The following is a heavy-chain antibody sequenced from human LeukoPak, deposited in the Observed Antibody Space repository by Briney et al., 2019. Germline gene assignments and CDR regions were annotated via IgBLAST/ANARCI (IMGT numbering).Heavy chain of an antibody. V-gene: IGHV3-66*01. CDR2: ITMGGGT. Sequence: GGSLRLSSVASGFTASYYYMSWVRHATGKGREWVSFITMGGGTSSTHSVVGRLTFSRDHSNNTLFVQMQSLRAEGTAVYYRARGGITQYGAYSSFEYWGQG. D-gene: IGHD4-17*01. CDR1: GFTASYYY. CDR3: ARGGITQYGAYSSFEY. J-gene: IGHJ4*02.